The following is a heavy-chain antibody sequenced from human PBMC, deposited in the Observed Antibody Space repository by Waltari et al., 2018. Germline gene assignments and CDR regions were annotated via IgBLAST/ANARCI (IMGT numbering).Heavy chain of an antibody. CDR3: CRSSTYWSIDY. D-gene: IGHD2-8*02. Sequence: QVQLVESGGGVVHHGRSLRLSCAASGFSFRNHARQWVRQAPGKGRGWGAVISFDGVNKYYAESVKGRFTISRDNSKNTLYLQMNSLRADDTAFYYCCRSSTYWSIDYWGQGTLVTVSS. V-gene: IGHV3-30*16. J-gene: IGHJ4*02. CDR2: ISFDGVNK. CDR1: GFSFRNHA.